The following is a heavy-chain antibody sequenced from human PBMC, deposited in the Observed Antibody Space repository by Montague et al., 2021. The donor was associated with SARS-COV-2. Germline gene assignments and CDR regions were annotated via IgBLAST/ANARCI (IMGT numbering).Heavy chain of an antibody. J-gene: IGHJ4*02. V-gene: IGHV4-34*01. Sequence: SETLSLTCTVYRGSFSGYYWTWIRQPPGKGLEWIGEINHSGGANHNPSLKSRVTISVDTSKNHFSLKLRSVTAADTAIYYCARGYCRSTTCYRSLHYGGQGTMVAGSS. CDR1: RGSFSGYY. CDR3: ARGYCRSTTCYRSLHY. CDR2: INHSGGA. D-gene: IGHD2-2*01.